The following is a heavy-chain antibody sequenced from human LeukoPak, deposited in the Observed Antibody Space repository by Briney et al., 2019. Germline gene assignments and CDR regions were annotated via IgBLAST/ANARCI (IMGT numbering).Heavy chain of an antibody. CDR2: IRYDGSNK. D-gene: IGHD3-10*01. V-gene: IGHV3-30*02. CDR3: AILLPNYYGSGSTD. Sequence: GGSLRLSCAASGFTFSSYGMHWVRQAPGKGLEWVAFIRYDGSNKYYADSVKGRFTISRDNSKNTLYLQMNSLRAKDTAVYYCAILLPNYYGSGSTDWGQGTLVTVSS. CDR1: GFTFSSYG. J-gene: IGHJ4*02.